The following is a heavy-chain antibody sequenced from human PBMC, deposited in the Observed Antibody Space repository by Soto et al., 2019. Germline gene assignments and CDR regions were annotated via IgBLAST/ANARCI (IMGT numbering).Heavy chain of an antibody. CDR1: GGTFSSYA. V-gene: IGHV1-69*01. D-gene: IGHD1-26*01. Sequence: QVQLVQSGAEVKKPGSSVKVSCKASGGTFSSYAISWVRQAPGQGLEWMGGIIPIFGTANYAQKFQGRVTMTADESTSTAYMELSSGRAEDTAVYYCARDVGPARFLDSLDAFDIWGQGTMVTVSS. CDR3: ARDVGPARFLDSLDAFDI. CDR2: IIPIFGTA. J-gene: IGHJ3*02.